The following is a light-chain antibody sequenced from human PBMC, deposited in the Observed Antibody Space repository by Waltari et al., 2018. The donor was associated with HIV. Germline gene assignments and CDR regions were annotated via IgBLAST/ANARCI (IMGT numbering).Light chain of an antibody. J-gene: IGKJ2*01. CDR2: WAS. Sequence: DIVMTQSPDSLAVSLGERATINCTSSQSALHSSNNKNSLAWYQQKPGQPPKLLIYWASTRESGVPDRFSGSGSGTDFTLTISSLQAEDVALYYCQQYYSTPYTFGQGTKLEIK. V-gene: IGKV4-1*01. CDR3: QQYYSTPYT. CDR1: QSALHSSNNKNS.